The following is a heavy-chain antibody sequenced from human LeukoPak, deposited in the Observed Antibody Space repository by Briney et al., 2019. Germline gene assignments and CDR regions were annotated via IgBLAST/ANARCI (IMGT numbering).Heavy chain of an antibody. CDR1: GYSFTNYW. Sequence: GESLKISCQGSGYSFTNYWIGWVRQMPGKDLEWMGIFSPGDSGSRYSPSFRGQVTISADKSISTVYPQWSSLKASDTAMYYCARLASAWNFDYWGQGTLVTVSS. D-gene: IGHD6-19*01. CDR3: ARLASAWNFDY. CDR2: FSPGDSGS. V-gene: IGHV5-51*01. J-gene: IGHJ4*02.